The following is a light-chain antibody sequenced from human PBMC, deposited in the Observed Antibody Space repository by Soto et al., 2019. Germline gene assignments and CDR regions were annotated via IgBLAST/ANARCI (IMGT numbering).Light chain of an antibody. J-gene: IGLJ2*01. Sequence: QSALTQPASVSGSPGQSITISCTGTSSDVGGYNYVSWYQQHPGKAPKLMIYEVSNQPSGVSNRFSGSKSGNTASLTISGLQPEDEADYYCSSFTTSSTVVFGGGTKLTVL. CDR3: SSFTTSSTVV. CDR2: EVS. V-gene: IGLV2-14*01. CDR1: SSDVGGYNY.